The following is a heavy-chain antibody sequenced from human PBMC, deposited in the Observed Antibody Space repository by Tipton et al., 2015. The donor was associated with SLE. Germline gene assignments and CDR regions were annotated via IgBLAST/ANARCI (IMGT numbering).Heavy chain of an antibody. Sequence: TLSLTCTVSGDSITNDNYFWSWIRQPAGKGLEWIGRIYTSGTTNYNPSLKSRVAISLDTSTNQLSLTLSYVTAADTAVYFCTRLAGRRFPFDSWGQGTLVTVSS. J-gene: IGHJ4*02. CDR3: TRLAGRRFPFDS. V-gene: IGHV4-61*02. D-gene: IGHD6-6*01. CDR1: GDSITNDNYF. CDR2: IYTSGTT.